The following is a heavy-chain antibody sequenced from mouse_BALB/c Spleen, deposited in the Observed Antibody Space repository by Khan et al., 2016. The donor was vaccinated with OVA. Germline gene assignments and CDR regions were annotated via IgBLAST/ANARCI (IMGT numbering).Heavy chain of an antibody. CDR1: GCNIKDTY. Sequence: EVKLEVSGAELVKPGASVKLSCTASGCNIKDTYMHWVKQRPEQGLEWIGRIDPANGNTKYDPKFQGKATITADTSSNTAYLQLSSLTSEDTAVYYCARKYGNYDWFAYWGQGTLVTVSA. J-gene: IGHJ3*01. D-gene: IGHD2-10*02. CDR2: IDPANGNT. V-gene: IGHV14-3*02. CDR3: ARKYGNYDWFAY.